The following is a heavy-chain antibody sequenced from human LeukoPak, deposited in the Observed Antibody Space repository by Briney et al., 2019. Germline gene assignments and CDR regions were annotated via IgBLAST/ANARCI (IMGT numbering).Heavy chain of an antibody. CDR3: ARAIKAVAGTFHRDYYFDY. CDR2: IRGSGDST. CDR1: GFTFSSYA. D-gene: IGHD6-19*01. Sequence: GGSLGLSCVASGFTFSSYAMSWVRQAPGKGLDWVSGIRGSGDSTYYADSVKGRFTISRDNSKNTLYLQMNSLRAEDTAVYYCARAIKAVAGTFHRDYYFDYWGQGTLVTVSS. J-gene: IGHJ4*02. V-gene: IGHV3-23*01.